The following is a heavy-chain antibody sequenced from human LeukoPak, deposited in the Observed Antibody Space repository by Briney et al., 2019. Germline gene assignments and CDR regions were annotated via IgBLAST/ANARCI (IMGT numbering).Heavy chain of an antibody. V-gene: IGHV1-18*01. CDR3: ARDHSGSYSPFFDY. D-gene: IGHD1-26*01. CDR1: RSTFTTYA. CDR2: ISAYNGNT. J-gene: IGHJ4*02. Sequence: ASVKVSCKASRSTFTTYAISWVRQAPGQALEWIGWISAYNGNTNYAQKLQGRVTMTTDKSTSKAYMELRGLRSDDTAVYYCARDHSGSYSPFFDYWGQGTLVTVSS.